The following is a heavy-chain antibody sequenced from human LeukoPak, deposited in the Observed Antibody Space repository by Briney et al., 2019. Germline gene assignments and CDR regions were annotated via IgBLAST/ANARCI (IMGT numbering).Heavy chain of an antibody. V-gene: IGHV3-15*01. Sequence: GGSLRLSCAASGFTFSNAWMSWVRQAPGKGLEWVGRIKSKTDGGTTDYAAPVKGRFTISRDNAKNSLYLQMNSLRVEDTAVYYCTRELASWGQGTLVTVSS. CDR3: TRELAS. J-gene: IGHJ5*02. CDR1: GFTFSNAW. CDR2: IKSKTDGGTT.